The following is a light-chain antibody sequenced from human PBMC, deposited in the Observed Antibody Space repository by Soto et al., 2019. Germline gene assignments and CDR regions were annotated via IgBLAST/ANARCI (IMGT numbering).Light chain of an antibody. CDR2: EGS. V-gene: IGLV2-23*01. J-gene: IGLJ3*02. CDR1: TSDVGRYNL. CDR3: CSYAGSSTVV. Sequence: QSVLTQPASVSGSPGQSITISCSGTTSDVGRYNLVSWYQHHPGKAPKLLTYEGSKRPSGVSNRFSGSKSGNTASLTISGLQAEDEADYYCCSYAGSSTVVFGGGTQLTVL.